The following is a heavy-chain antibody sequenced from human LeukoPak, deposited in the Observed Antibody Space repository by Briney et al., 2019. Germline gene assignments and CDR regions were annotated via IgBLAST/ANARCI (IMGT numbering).Heavy chain of an antibody. J-gene: IGHJ6*02. Sequence: GGSLRLSCAASGFTFSSYAMSWVRQAPGKGLEWVSAISGSGGSTYYADSVKGRFTISRDNSKNTLYLQMNSLRAEDTAVYYCAKRGSPSSYYYYGMDVWGQGTTVTVSS. V-gene: IGHV3-23*01. CDR1: GFTFSSYA. D-gene: IGHD6-13*01. CDR3: AKRGSPSSYYYYGMDV. CDR2: ISGSGGST.